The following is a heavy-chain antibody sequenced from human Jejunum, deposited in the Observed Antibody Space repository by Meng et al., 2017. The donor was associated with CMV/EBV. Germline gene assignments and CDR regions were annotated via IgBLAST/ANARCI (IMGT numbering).Heavy chain of an antibody. CDR2: IYYNGNA. J-gene: IGHJ4*02. V-gene: IGHV4-30-4*08. CDR1: GDSISSGDYS. CDR3: ARGGIFRGIDY. Sequence: LPGTGPRLGKPSPTLSLTSPVSGDSISSGDYSWNWIRQSPGKGLEWIGYIYYNGNAYYNPSLQSRVSISVDTSKNEFSLNLNSVTAADTALYFCARGGIFRGIDYWGQGTLVTVSS. D-gene: IGHD3-10*01.